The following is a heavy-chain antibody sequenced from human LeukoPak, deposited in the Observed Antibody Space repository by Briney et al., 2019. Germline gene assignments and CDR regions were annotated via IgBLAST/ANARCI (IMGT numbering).Heavy chain of an antibody. V-gene: IGHV3-48*02. CDR3: ARNPAGIGDY. D-gene: IGHD1-26*01. Sequence: GGSLRLSCAASGFTFSTYNMNWVRQAPGKGLEWVSFISSGSIIIYYADSVKGRFTVSRDNAKNSLYLQMNSLRDEDTAVYYCARNPAGIGDYWGQGTLVTVSS. CDR1: GFTFSTYN. J-gene: IGHJ4*02. CDR2: ISSGSIII.